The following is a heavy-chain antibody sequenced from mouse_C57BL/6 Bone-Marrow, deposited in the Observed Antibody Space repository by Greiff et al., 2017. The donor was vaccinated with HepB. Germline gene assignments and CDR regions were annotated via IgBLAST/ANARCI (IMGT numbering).Heavy chain of an antibody. J-gene: IGHJ3*01. V-gene: IGHV5-9-1*02. Sequence: EVHLVESGEGLVKPGGSLKLSCAASGFTFSSYAMSWVRQTPEKRLEWVAYISSGGDYIYYADTVKGRFTISRDNARNTLYLQMSSLKSEDTAMYYCTRASGSSSFAYWGQGTLVTVSA. D-gene: IGHD1-1*01. CDR2: ISSGGDYI. CDR1: GFTFSSYA. CDR3: TRASGSSSFAY.